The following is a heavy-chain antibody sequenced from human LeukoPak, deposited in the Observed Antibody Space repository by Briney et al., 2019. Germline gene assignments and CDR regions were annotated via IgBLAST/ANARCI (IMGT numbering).Heavy chain of an antibody. CDR2: IYYSGST. J-gene: IGHJ4*02. Sequence: SGTLSLTCTVSGGSISSYYWSWIRQPPGKGLEWIGYIYYSGSTNYNPSLKSRVTISVDTSKNQFSLKLSSVTAADTAVYYCARGGSKQQWYPTPRYYFDYWGQGTLVTVSS. V-gene: IGHV4-59*08. CDR3: ARGGSKQQWYPTPRYYFDY. D-gene: IGHD6-13*01. CDR1: GGSISSYY.